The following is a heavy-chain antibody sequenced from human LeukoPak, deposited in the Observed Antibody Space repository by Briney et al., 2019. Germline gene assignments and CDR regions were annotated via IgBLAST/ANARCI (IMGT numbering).Heavy chain of an antibody. V-gene: IGHV1-69*01. CDR1: GGTFSSYA. CDR3: ARGSKEDGYPWGDY. D-gene: IGHD5-24*01. CDR2: IIPTFGTA. J-gene: IGHJ4*02. Sequence: SVKVSCKASGGTFSSYAISWVRQAPGQGLEWMGGIIPTFGTANYAQKFQGRVTITADESTSTAYMELSSLRSEDTAVYYCARGSKEDGYPWGDYWGQGTLVTVSS.